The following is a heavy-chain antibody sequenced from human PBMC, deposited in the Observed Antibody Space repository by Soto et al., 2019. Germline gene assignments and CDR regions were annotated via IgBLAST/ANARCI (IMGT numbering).Heavy chain of an antibody. CDR3: ARGVVPAANEEYYFDY. CDR1: GDTFSSYA. D-gene: IGHD2-2*01. Sequence: QVQLVQSGAEVKKPGSSVTVSCTASGDTFSSYAISWVRQAPGQGLEWMGGIIPIFGTATYAQKFQVSVTITADESTSTAYMDLSSLRSEDTAVYYCARGVVPAANEEYYFDYWGQGTLVTVSS. CDR2: IIPIFGTA. V-gene: IGHV1-69*01. J-gene: IGHJ4*02.